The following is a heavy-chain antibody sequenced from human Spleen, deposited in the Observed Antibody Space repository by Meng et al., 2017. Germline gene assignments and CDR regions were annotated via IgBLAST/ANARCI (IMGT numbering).Heavy chain of an antibody. CDR3: ATLLHFGDYDRFDY. Sequence: SETLSLTCSVSGGSTGSRNYYWAWIRQPPGKGLEWIGSVYFGGTTYYSPSLFGRVTISVDTSKNQFSLKLTSVTAADTAVYYCATLLHFGDYDRFDYWGQGTLVTVSS. D-gene: IGHD4-17*01. CDR2: VYFGGTT. J-gene: IGHJ4*02. CDR1: GGSTGSRNYY. V-gene: IGHV4-39*07.